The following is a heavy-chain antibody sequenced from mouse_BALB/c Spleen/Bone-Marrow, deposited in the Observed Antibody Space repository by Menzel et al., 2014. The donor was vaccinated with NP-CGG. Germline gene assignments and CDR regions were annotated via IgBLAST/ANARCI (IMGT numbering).Heavy chain of an antibody. CDR2: INPSTGYT. CDR3: ARYRGRSYDGFAY. J-gene: IGHJ3*01. D-gene: IGHD2-12*01. Sequence: VQLQQSGAELAKPGASVKMSCKASGYTFTIYWMHWVKQRPGQGLEWIGYINPSTGYTEYNQKFKDKATLTADKSSSTAYMQLSSLTSEDSAVYYCARYRGRSYDGFAYWGQGTLVTVSA. V-gene: IGHV1-7*01. CDR1: GYTFTIYW.